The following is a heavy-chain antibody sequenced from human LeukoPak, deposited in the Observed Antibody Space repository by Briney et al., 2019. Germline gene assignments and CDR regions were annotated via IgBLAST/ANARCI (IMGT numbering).Heavy chain of an antibody. J-gene: IGHJ4*02. Sequence: SETLSLTCTVSGGSISSSSYYWGGFRSPPGKGLEGLGGFYYSGSTYYNPSLKSRVTISVDMSKKQLSLKVNSVTAADTAVYYCAMLWFGESTSLYYFDYWGQGTLVTVSS. D-gene: IGHD3-10*01. CDR2: FYYSGST. CDR1: GGSISSSSYY. CDR3: AMLWFGESTSLYYFDY. V-gene: IGHV4-39*01.